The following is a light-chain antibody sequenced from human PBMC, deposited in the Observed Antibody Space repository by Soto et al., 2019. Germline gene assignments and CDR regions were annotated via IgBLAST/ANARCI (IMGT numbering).Light chain of an antibody. Sequence: EIVLTQSPATLSLSPGEKATLSCRASQSVSSYLAWYQQKPGQAPRLLIYDASNRATGIPARFSGSGSGTDFILTISSLEPEDVGVYCCQRRSNWPEFTFGPGTNVDIK. J-gene: IGKJ3*01. CDR3: QRRSNWPEFT. V-gene: IGKV3-11*01. CDR1: QSVSSY. CDR2: DAS.